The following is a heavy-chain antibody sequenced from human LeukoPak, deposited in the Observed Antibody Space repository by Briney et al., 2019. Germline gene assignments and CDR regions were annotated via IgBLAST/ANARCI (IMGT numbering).Heavy chain of an antibody. Sequence: GGSLRLSCAASGFTFSSHNMHWVRQAPGKGLEWVAVILYDGSNKYYADSVKGRFTVSRDNSKNTLFLQMNSLRTEDTTVYYCARIEGEYSFGPHFSDYWGQGTLVTVSS. V-gene: IGHV3-30*04. CDR3: ARIEGEYSFGPHFSDY. D-gene: IGHD5-18*01. CDR2: ILYDGSNK. J-gene: IGHJ4*02. CDR1: GFTFSSHN.